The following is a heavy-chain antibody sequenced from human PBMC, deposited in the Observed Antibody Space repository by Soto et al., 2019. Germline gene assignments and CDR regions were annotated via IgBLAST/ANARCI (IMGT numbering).Heavy chain of an antibody. D-gene: IGHD2-21*01. Sequence: ASVKVSCKASGYTFTGYYMHWVRQAPGQGLEWMGWINPNSGGTNYAQKFQGWVTMARDTSISTAYMELSRLRSDDTAVYYCARVPRDSTPYSGDPFYGMDVWGQGTTVTVSS. J-gene: IGHJ6*02. CDR1: GYTFTGYY. CDR2: INPNSGGT. V-gene: IGHV1-2*04. CDR3: ARVPRDSTPYSGDPFYGMDV.